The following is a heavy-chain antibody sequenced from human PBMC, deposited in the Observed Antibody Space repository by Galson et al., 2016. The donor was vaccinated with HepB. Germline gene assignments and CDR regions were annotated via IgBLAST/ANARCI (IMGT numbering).Heavy chain of an antibody. D-gene: IGHD6-19*01. CDR2: INWSGDKS. V-gene: IGHV3-9*01. CDR1: GFTFNDYA. J-gene: IGHJ2*01. CDR3: AQGGARGGVARNWYFGL. Sequence: SLRLSCAGSGFTFNDYAIHWVRQAPGKGLEWVSGINWSGDKSDYADSVRGRFTISRDNAKNSLFLQMDGVRPENTALYYCAQGGARGGVARNWYFGLWGRGSLVAVLS.